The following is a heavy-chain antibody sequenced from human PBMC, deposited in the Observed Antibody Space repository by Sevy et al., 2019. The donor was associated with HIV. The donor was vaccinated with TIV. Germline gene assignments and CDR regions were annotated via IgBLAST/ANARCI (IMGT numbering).Heavy chain of an antibody. V-gene: IGHV3-23*01. J-gene: IGHJ4*02. D-gene: IGHD2-8*01. CDR2: ITGSGSNT. CDR3: AKGGYCSNGACYTDFDY. CDR1: GFTFSSYA. Sequence: GGSLRLSCAASGFTFSSYAMSWVRQAPGKGLEWVSAITGSGSNTYYADSVNGRFSISRDDSKNMLYLQMNTLRAEDTAVYYCAKGGYCSNGACYTDFDYWGQGTLVTVSS.